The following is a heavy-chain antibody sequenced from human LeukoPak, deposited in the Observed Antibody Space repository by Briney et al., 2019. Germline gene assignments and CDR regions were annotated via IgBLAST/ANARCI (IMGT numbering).Heavy chain of an antibody. Sequence: ASVKVSCKASGYRFTDYYMHWVRQAPGQGLEWMGRINPDTGGTNSAQRFQGRVTMTRDTSIRTAYMELSSLRSDDTAVYYCAREHLFSGSENYVLHNWFDPWGQGTLVTVSS. V-gene: IGHV1-2*02. CDR3: AREHLFSGSENYVLHNWFDP. CDR1: GYRFTDYY. J-gene: IGHJ5*02. CDR2: INPDTGGT. D-gene: IGHD3-10*01.